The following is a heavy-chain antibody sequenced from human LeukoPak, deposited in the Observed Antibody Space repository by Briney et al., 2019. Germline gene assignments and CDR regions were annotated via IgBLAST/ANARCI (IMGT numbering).Heavy chain of an antibody. CDR2: INPSGGST. J-gene: IGHJ6*02. V-gene: IGHV1-46*01. CDR1: GYTFTSYY. Sequence: ASVKVSRKASGYTFTSYYMHWVRQAPGQGLEWMGIINPSGGSTSYAQKFQGRVTMTRDTSTSTVYMELSSLRSEDTAVYYCAREPVVVPVAFKVDGMDVWGQGTTVTVSS. D-gene: IGHD2-2*01. CDR3: AREPVVVPVAFKVDGMDV.